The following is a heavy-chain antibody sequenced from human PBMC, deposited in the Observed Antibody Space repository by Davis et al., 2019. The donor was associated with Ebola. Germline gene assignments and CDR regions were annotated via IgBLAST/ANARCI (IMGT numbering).Heavy chain of an antibody. V-gene: IGHV4-4*02. J-gene: IGHJ2*01. CDR3: ARDYYDSSGYIWYFDL. D-gene: IGHD3-22*01. Sequence: SETLSLTCAVSGGSMSSNNWWSWVRQPPGKGLEWIGEIYHSGSTNYNPSLKSRVTMSVDKSKNQFSLKLSSVTAADTAVYYCARDYYDSSGYIWYFDLWGRGTLVTVSS. CDR1: GGSMSSNNW. CDR2: IYHSGST.